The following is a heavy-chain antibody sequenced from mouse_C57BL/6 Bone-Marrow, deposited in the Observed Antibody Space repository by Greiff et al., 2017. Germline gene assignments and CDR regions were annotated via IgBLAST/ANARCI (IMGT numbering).Heavy chain of an antibody. CDR3: TLITTVVAPYYYAMDY. CDR1: GFNIKDDY. D-gene: IGHD1-1*01. CDR2: IDPENGDT. J-gene: IGHJ4*01. Sequence: VQLKESGAELVRPGASVKLSCTASGFNIKDDYMHWVKQRPEQGLEWIGWIDPENGDTEYASKFQGKATITADTSSNTAYLQLSSLTSEDTAVYYCTLITTVVAPYYYAMDYWGQGTSVTVSS. V-gene: IGHV14-4*01.